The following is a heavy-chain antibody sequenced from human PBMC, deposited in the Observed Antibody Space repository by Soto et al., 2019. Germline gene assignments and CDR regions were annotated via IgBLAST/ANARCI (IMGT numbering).Heavy chain of an antibody. V-gene: IGHV3-15*07. CDR2: IKRDADGGTT. Sequence: EVQVVESGGGLVKPGGSLRLSCAASGFRLSDAWVHWVRQAPGKGVQWVGRIKRDADGGTTDYAAPVTGRFIISRDDSKNTFFLPMNSLISDATGVSSCVTDEVPQWGQVTLVTVSP. J-gene: IGHJ4*02. CDR3: VTDEVPQ. CDR1: GFRLSDAW.